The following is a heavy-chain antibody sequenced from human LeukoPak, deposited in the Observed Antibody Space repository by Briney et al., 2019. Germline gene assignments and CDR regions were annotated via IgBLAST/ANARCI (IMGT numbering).Heavy chain of an antibody. CDR2: IYSGGST. Sequence: GGSLRLSCAASGFTFSSYAMSWVRQAPGKGLEWVSVIYSGGSTYYADSVKGRFTISRDNSKNTLYLQMNSLRAEDTAVYYCAKDGSGSYYAPMYYFDYWGQGTLVTVSS. V-gene: IGHV3-23*03. CDR3: AKDGSGSYYAPMYYFDY. D-gene: IGHD1-26*01. J-gene: IGHJ4*02. CDR1: GFTFSSYA.